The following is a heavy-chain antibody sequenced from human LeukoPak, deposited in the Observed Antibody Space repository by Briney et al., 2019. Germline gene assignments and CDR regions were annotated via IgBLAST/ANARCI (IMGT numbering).Heavy chain of an antibody. CDR3: ARDLGGSGYYYYYGMDV. D-gene: IGHD2-15*01. J-gene: IGHJ6*02. V-gene: IGHV3-30-3*01. Sequence: GGSLRLSCAASGFTFSSYAMHWVRQAPGKGLEWVAVISYDGSNKYYADSVKGRFTISRDNSKNTLYLQMNRQRAEDTAVYYCARDLGGSGYYYYYGMDVWGQGTTVTVSS. CDR2: ISYDGSNK. CDR1: GFTFSSYA.